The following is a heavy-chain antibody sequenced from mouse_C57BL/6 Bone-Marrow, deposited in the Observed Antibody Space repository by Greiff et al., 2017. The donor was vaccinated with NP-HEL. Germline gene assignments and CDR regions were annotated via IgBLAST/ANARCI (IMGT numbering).Heavy chain of an antibody. D-gene: IGHD2-5*01. J-gene: IGHJ4*01. CDR1: GYTFTDYY. V-gene: IGHV1-76*01. Sequence: VQLQQSGAELVRPGASVKLSCKASGYTFTDYYINWVKQRPGQGLEWIARIYPGSGNTYYNEKFKGKATLTAEKSSSTAYMQLSSLTSEDSAVYFCARSAYYSNFHYAMDYWGQGTSVTVSS. CDR3: ARSAYYSNFHYAMDY. CDR2: IYPGSGNT.